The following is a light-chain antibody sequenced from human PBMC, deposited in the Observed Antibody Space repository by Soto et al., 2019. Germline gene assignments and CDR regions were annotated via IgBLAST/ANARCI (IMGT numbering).Light chain of an antibody. CDR2: AAS. J-gene: IGKJ4*01. CDR1: QSISSY. Sequence: DIQMTQSPSSLSASVGDRVTITCRASQSISSYLNWYQQKPGKAPKLLIYAASSLQSGVPSRFSGSGSGTDLTLTIRSLQPEDFATYYCQQSHSTPLTFGGGTKVEIK. V-gene: IGKV1-39*01. CDR3: QQSHSTPLT.